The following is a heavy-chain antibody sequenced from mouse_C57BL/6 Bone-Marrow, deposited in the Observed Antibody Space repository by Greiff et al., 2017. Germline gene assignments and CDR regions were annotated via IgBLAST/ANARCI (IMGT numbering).Heavy chain of an antibody. J-gene: IGHJ3*01. V-gene: IGHV5-6*01. Sequence: EVKLVESGGDLVKPGGSLKLSCAASGFTFSSYGMSWVRQTPDKRLEWVATISSGGSYTYYPDSVKGRFTISRDNAKNTLYLQMSSLKSEDTAMYYCARHTHYYGSSYVQFAYWGQGTLVTVSA. CDR2: ISSGGSYT. D-gene: IGHD1-1*01. CDR3: ARHTHYYGSSYVQFAY. CDR1: GFTFSSYG.